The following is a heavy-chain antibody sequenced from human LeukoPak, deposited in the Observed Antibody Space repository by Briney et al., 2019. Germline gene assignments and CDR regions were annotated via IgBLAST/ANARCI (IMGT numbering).Heavy chain of an antibody. D-gene: IGHD1-26*01. CDR1: GYSFTSYW. CDR3: ARRMIVGATITYFDY. CDR2: IYPGDSDT. Sequence: GESLKISCKGSGYSFTSYWIGWVRQMPGKGLEWMGIIYPGDSDTRYSPSFQGQVTISADKSISTAYLQWSSLKASDTAMYYCARRMIVGATITYFDYWGQGTLVTVSS. V-gene: IGHV5-51*01. J-gene: IGHJ4*02.